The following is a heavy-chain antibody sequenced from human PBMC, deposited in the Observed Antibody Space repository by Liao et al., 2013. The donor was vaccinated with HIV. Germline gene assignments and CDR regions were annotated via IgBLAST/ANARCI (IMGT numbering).Heavy chain of an antibody. Sequence: QVQLQESGPGLVKPSETLSLTCTVSGGSIGSFYWTWIRQPAGKGLEWIGRIYTSGSTNCSPSLKSRVTMSVDTSKYQFSLRLTSVTAADTAVYYCARGVFGLGFDSWGQGTLVTVSS. CDR3: ARGVFGLGFDS. D-gene: IGHD3/OR15-3a*01. J-gene: IGHJ4*02. V-gene: IGHV4-4*07. CDR1: GGSIGSFY. CDR2: IYTSGST.